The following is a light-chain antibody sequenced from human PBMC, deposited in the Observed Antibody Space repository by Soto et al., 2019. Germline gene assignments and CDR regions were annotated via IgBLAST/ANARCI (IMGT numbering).Light chain of an antibody. Sequence: QSGLTQPASVSGSPGQSITISCTGTSSDVGGYNYVSWYQQHPGKAPKLMIYDVSNRPSGVSNRFSGSKSGNTASLTISGLQAEDEADYYCSSYTSSILFGGGTKLTVL. J-gene: IGLJ2*01. CDR1: SSDVGGYNY. CDR3: SSYTSSIL. CDR2: DVS. V-gene: IGLV2-14*01.